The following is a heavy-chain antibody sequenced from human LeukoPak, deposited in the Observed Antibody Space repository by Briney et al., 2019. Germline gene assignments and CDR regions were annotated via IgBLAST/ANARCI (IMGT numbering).Heavy chain of an antibody. J-gene: IGHJ4*02. CDR2: IYYSGGT. CDR3: ARVGALGGHDF. CDR1: GGSISSYY. V-gene: IGHV4-59*01. D-gene: IGHD1-26*01. Sequence: SETLSLTCTVSGGSISSYYWSWIRQPPGKGLEWIGYIYYSGGTSYNPSLKSRVTISVETSKNQFSLKLSSVTAADTAVYYCARVGALGGHDFWGQGSLVTVSS.